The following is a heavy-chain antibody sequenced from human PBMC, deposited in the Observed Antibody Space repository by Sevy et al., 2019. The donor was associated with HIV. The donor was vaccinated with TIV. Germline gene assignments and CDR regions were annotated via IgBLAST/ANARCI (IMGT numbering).Heavy chain of an antibody. CDR1: GGTFSSYA. J-gene: IGHJ3*02. CDR2: IIPIFGTA. CDR3: AVHRWCYDSTRGYAFDI. D-gene: IGHD3-22*01. V-gene: IGHV1-69*06. Sequence: ASVKVSCKASGGTFSSYAISWVRQAPGQGLEWMGGIIPIFGTANYAQKFQGRVTITADKSTSTAYMELSSLRSEDTAGYYCAVHRWCYDSTRGYAFDIWGQGTMVTISS.